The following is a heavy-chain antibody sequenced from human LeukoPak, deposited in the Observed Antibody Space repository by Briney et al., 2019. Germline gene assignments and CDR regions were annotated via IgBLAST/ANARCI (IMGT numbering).Heavy chain of an antibody. CDR1: GYSFTSYW. V-gene: IGHV5-51*01. J-gene: IGHJ5*02. CDR3: ATRSEITGDWFDP. D-gene: IGHD3-16*01. CDR2: IYPGDSDT. Sequence: GESLKISCKGSGYSFTSYWIGWVRQMPGKVLEWMEIIYPGDSDTRYSPSFQGQVTISADKSISTAYLQWSSLKASDTAMYYCATRSEITGDWFDPWGQGTLVTVSS.